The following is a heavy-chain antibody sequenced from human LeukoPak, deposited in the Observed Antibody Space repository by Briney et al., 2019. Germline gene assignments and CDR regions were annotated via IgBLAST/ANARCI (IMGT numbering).Heavy chain of an antibody. CDR3: ARTIFSGTRLADY. Sequence: ASVKVSCKASGYTFTSYDINWVRQATGQGLEWMGWMNPNSGNTGYGQKFQGRVTMTTDTSTSTAYMELRSLRSDDTAVYYCARTIFSGTRLADYWGQGTLVTVSS. D-gene: IGHD6-19*01. V-gene: IGHV1-8*01. CDR2: MNPNSGNT. CDR1: GYTFTSYD. J-gene: IGHJ4*02.